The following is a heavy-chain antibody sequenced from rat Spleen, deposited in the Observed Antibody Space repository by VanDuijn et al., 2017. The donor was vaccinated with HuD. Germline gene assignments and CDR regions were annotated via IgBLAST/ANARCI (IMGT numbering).Heavy chain of an antibody. D-gene: IGHD1-11*01. V-gene: IGHV5-31*01. Sequence: EVQVVETGGGLVQPGRSLKLSCVASGFTFSNYDMAWIRQAPGKGLEWVASITNTGGSTYYPDSVKGRFTLSRDNAKSTLYLQMGSLRSEDTATYYCARLGLTTEGPRDWFAYWGQGTLVTVSS. J-gene: IGHJ3*01. CDR2: ITNTGGST. CDR3: ARLGLTTEGPRDWFAY. CDR1: GFTFSNYD.